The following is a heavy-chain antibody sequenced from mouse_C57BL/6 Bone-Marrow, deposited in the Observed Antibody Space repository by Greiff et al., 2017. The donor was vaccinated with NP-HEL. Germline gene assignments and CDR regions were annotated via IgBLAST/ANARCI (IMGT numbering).Heavy chain of an antibody. D-gene: IGHD1-1*01. V-gene: IGHV14-4*01. CDR1: GFNIKDDY. J-gene: IGHJ2*01. CDR3: TTGYYGSSLDFDY. CDR2: IDPKNGDT. Sequence: EVQLQQSGAELVRPGASVKLSCTASGFNIKDDYMHWVKQRPEQGLEWIGWIDPKNGDTEYASKFQGKATITADTSSNTAYLQLSSLTSEDTAVYYCTTGYYGSSLDFDYWGQGTTLTVSS.